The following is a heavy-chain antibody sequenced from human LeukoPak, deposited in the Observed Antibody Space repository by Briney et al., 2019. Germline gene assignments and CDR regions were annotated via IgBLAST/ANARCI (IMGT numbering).Heavy chain of an antibody. J-gene: IGHJ4*02. CDR1: GFTFSSYA. Sequence: GSLLLSCAASGFTFSSYAMSWVRRAPGKGLEWVSAISGSGGSTYYADSVNGRFTISRDNSKNTLYLQMNSLSAEDTAVYYCAKDIRPFGEFLFDYWGQGTLVTVSS. V-gene: IGHV3-23*01. D-gene: IGHD3-10*01. CDR3: AKDIRPFGEFLFDY. CDR2: ISGSGGST.